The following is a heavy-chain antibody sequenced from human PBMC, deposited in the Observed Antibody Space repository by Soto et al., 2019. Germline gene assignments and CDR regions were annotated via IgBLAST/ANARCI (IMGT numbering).Heavy chain of an antibody. V-gene: IGHV1-69*06. CDR2: ITPIFGAA. D-gene: IGHD6-19*01. CDR1: GGAFRSYT. CDR3: ARDEIAVANRVGMDV. Sequence: QVQLVQSGAEVKKPGSSVKVSCKASGGAFRSYTISWVRQAPGQGLEWMGGITPIFGAANYAQKFEGRVTISADKSTTKAYMELSNLTSEDTAVYYCARDEIAVANRVGMDVWGQGTTVSVSS. J-gene: IGHJ6*02.